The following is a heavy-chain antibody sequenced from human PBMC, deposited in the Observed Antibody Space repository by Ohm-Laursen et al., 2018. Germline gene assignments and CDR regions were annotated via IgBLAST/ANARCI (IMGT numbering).Heavy chain of an antibody. CDR3: APWGDYVWGSSGFDP. V-gene: IGHV2-5*01. Sequence: TQTLTLTCTFSGFSLTTSGVGVGWVRQPPGQALEWLALIYWNDDKRYSPSLKSRLTITKDTSKNQVVLTMTNMDPVDTATYYCAPWGDYVWGSSGFDPWGQGTLVTVSS. J-gene: IGHJ5*02. CDR2: IYWNDDK. D-gene: IGHD3-16*01. CDR1: GFSLTTSGVG.